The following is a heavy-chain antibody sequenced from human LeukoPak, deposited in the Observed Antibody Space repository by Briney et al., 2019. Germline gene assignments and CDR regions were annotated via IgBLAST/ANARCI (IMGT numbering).Heavy chain of an antibody. V-gene: IGHV1-69*01. J-gene: IGHJ4*02. Sequence: GASVKVSCKASGGTFSSYAISWVRQAPGQGLEWMGGIIPIFGTANYAQKFQGRVTITADESTSTAYMELSSLRSEDTAVYYCASPIYYGSGCFGYWGQGTLVTVSS. CDR3: ASPIYYGSGCFGY. CDR2: IIPIFGTA. D-gene: IGHD3-10*01. CDR1: GGTFSSYA.